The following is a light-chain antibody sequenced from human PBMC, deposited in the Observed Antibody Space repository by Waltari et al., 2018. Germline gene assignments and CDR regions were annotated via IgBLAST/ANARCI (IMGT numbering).Light chain of an antibody. CDR1: RSISTS. J-gene: IGKJ1*01. CDR2: AAS. CDR3: QQNYNTPPT. Sequence: DIQMTQSPSSLSASLGDRVPVTCRASRSISTSLKWYQQKPGKAPNLLTYAASSCQSGVPARFSGSGSGTDFTLTISSLQPEDLATYYCQQNYNTPPTFGPGTKVEVK. V-gene: IGKV1-39*01.